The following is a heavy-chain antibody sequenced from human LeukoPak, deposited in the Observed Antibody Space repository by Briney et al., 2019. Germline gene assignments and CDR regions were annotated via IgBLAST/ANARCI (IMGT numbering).Heavy chain of an antibody. V-gene: IGHV3-11*06. D-gene: IGHD1-26*01. CDR3: ARDSVGATPHFDY. CDR2: ISSSSSYI. Sequence: GGSLRLSCAASGFTFSDYYMSWIRQAPGKGLEWVSYISSSSSYIYYADSVKGRSTISRDNAKNSLYLQMNSLRAEDTAVYYCARDSVGATPHFDYWGQGTLVTVSS. J-gene: IGHJ4*02. CDR1: GFTFSDYY.